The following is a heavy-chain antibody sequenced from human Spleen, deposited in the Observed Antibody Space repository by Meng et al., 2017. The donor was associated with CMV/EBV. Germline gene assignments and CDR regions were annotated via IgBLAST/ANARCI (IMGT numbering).Heavy chain of an antibody. Sequence: SETLSLTCAVYGGSFSGYYWSWIRQPPGKGLEWIGEINHSGSTNYNPSLKSRVTISVDTSKNQFSLKLSSVTAADTAVYYCARLRVVLTTYYYDGMDVWGQGTTVTVSS. V-gene: IGHV4-34*01. CDR2: INHSGST. CDR1: GGSFSGYY. J-gene: IGHJ6*02. D-gene: IGHD4/OR15-4a*01. CDR3: ARLRVVLTTYYYDGMDV.